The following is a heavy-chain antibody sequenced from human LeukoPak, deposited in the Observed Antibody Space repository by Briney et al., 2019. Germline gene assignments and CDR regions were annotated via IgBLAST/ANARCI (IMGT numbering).Heavy chain of an antibody. CDR3: ARVYGSGSYAAFDY. J-gene: IGHJ4*02. Sequence: GGSLRLSCAASGFTFSSYSMNWVRQAPGKGLEWVSYISSSSSTIYYADSVKGRFTISRDNAKNSLYLQMNSLRAEDTAEYYCARVYGSGSYAAFDYWGQGTLVTVSS. V-gene: IGHV3-48*01. D-gene: IGHD3-10*01. CDR2: ISSSSSTI. CDR1: GFTFSSYS.